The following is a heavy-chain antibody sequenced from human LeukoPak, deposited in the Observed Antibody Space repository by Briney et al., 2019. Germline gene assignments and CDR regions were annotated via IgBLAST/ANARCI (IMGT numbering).Heavy chain of an antibody. D-gene: IGHD1-1*01. J-gene: IGHJ6*03. Sequence: GASVKVSCKASGYTFTGYYMHWVRQAPGQGLEWMGWINPNSGGTNYAQKFQGRVTMTRDTSISTAYMELSRLRSDDTAVYYCARVRVPTYYYYYMDVWGKGTTVTVSS. CDR3: ARVRVPTYYYYYMDV. V-gene: IGHV1-2*02. CDR1: GYTFTGYY. CDR2: INPNSGGT.